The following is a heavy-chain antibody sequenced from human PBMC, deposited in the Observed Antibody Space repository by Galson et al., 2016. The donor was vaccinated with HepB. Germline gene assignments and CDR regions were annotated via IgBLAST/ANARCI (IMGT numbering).Heavy chain of an antibody. J-gene: IGHJ2*01. CDR3: AKEHAGSRGWYFDL. Sequence: CAASGFSFEDHGMHWVRQAPGKGLEWVSSINWSSRSLDYADSVRGRFTISRDNAKNSLFLQMNSLKLEDAALYYCAKEHAGSRGWYFDLWGRGTLVTVSS. CDR2: INWSSRSL. V-gene: IGHV3-9*01. CDR1: GFSFEDHG. D-gene: IGHD1-26*01.